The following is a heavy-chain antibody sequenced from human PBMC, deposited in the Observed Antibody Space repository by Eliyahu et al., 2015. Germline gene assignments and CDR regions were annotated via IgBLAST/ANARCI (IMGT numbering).Heavy chain of an antibody. CDR3: ATRSPLGGNPSPYYFDY. V-gene: IGHV5-10-1*03. Sequence: EVQLVQSXXEVKKPGESLRISCKGSGYSFTXXWISWVRQMPGKGLEWMGRIDPSDSYTNYSPSFQGHVTISADKSISTAYLQWSSLKASDTAMYYCATRSPLGGNPSPYYFDYWGQGTLVTVSS. CDR2: IDPSDSYT. D-gene: IGHD4-23*01. CDR1: GYSFTXXW. J-gene: IGHJ4*02.